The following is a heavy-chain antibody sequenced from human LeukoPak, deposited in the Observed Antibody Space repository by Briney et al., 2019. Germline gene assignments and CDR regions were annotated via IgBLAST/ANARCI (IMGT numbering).Heavy chain of an antibody. J-gene: IGHJ3*02. CDR1: EFTLSDSY. Sequence: GGSLRLSCAASEFTLSDSYMNWIRQAPGKGLEWISYITTSGSAKHYADSVKGRFTISRDNAKNSLYLQMNSLRADDTAVCYCARSGYGYGDAFDIWGQGTMVTVSS. CDR3: ARSGYGYGDAFDI. D-gene: IGHD5-18*01. V-gene: IGHV3-11*01. CDR2: ITTSGSAK.